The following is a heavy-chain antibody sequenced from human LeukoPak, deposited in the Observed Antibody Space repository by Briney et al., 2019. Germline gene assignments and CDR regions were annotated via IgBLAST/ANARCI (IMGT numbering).Heavy chain of an antibody. J-gene: IGHJ4*02. CDR1: GFTFSSYS. CDR3: ARGRPHGNDY. V-gene: IGHV3-21*01. D-gene: IGHD4-23*01. CDR2: ISGSSSYI. Sequence: PGGSLRLSCAASGFTFSSYSMNWVRQAPGKGLEWVSSISGSSSYIYYADSVKGRFTISRDNAKNSLYLQMNSLRAEDTAVYYCARGRPHGNDYWGQGTLVTVSS.